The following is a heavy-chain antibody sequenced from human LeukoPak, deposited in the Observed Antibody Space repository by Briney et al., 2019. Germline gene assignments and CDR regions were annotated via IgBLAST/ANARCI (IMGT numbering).Heavy chain of an antibody. D-gene: IGHD4-17*01. Sequence: ASVKVSCKASGYTFSDYFMHWVRQAPGQGLEWMGWISPEGGDTHYAQRFQGRVTMTRDTSISAAYMELTSPNSDDTAVYYCARNYGHNSKYFDFWGQGTLVTVSS. CDR3: ARNYGHNSKYFDF. CDR2: ISPEGGDT. V-gene: IGHV1-2*02. J-gene: IGHJ4*02. CDR1: GYTFSDYF.